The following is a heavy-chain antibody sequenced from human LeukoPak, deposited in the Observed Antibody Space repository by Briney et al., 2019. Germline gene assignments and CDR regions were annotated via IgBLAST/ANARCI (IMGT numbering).Heavy chain of an antibody. Sequence: GGSLRLSCVASEFTFSSHWMHCVRQAPGKGLVWVSCINSDGSSTSYADSVKGRFTISRDNARNTFYLQMNSLRAEDTAVYYCARGMAYSSGWFPFDYWGQGSLVTGSS. D-gene: IGHD6-19*01. J-gene: IGHJ4*02. CDR3: ARGMAYSSGWFPFDY. CDR1: EFTFSSHW. V-gene: IGHV3-74*01. CDR2: INSDGSST.